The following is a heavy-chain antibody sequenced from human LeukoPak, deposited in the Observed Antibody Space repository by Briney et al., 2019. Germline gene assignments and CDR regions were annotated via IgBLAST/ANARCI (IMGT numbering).Heavy chain of an antibody. J-gene: IGHJ5*02. Sequence: SETLSLTCTVSGGSIGSYYWSWIRQPPGKELEWIAFIYYSGGTNYNPSLKSRASISLDTSKNLCSLRLSSVTAADTAGYYCARHAIYSGDYSFWFDPWGLGTLVTVSS. CDR3: ARHAIYSGDYSFWFDP. CDR1: GGSIGSYY. CDR2: IYYSGGT. D-gene: IGHD1-26*01. V-gene: IGHV4-59*08.